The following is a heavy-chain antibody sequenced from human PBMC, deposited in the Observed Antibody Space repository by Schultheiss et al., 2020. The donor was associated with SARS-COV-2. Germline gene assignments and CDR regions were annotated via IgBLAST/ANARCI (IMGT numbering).Heavy chain of an antibody. CDR2: IYYSGST. V-gene: IGHV4-34*01. CDR3: ASLDDYGDQAYYYYGMDV. J-gene: IGHJ6*02. CDR1: GGSFSGYY. D-gene: IGHD4-17*01. Sequence: SQTLSLTCAVYGGSFSGYYWSWIRQPPGKGLEWIGSIYYSGSTNYNPSLKSRVTMSVDTSKNQFSLKLSSVTAADTAVYYCASLDDYGDQAYYYYGMDVWGQGTTVTVSS.